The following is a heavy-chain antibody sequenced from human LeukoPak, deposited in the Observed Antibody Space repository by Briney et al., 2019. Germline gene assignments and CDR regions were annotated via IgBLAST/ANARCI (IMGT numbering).Heavy chain of an antibody. Sequence: GGSLRLSCAASGFTFSSYWMSWVRQAPGKGLEWVANIIQDGSEKYYVDSVKGRFTISRDNAKNSLYLQMNSLRAEDTALYYCARAAHYGDYALVKYYFDYWGQGTLVTVSS. V-gene: IGHV3-7*03. CDR3: ARAAHYGDYALVKYYFDY. D-gene: IGHD4-17*01. J-gene: IGHJ4*02. CDR2: IIQDGSEK. CDR1: GFTFSSYW.